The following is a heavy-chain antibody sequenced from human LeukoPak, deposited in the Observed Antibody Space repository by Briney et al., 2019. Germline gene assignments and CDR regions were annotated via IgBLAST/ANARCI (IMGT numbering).Heavy chain of an antibody. D-gene: IGHD3-10*01. J-gene: IGHJ4*02. CDR2: IYYSGST. CDR1: GGSISSSSYY. CDR3: ARRDYYGSGSSYPFDY. V-gene: IGHV4-39*01. Sequence: SETLSLTCTVSGGSISSSSYYWGWIRQPPGKGLEWIESIYYSGSTYYNPSLKSRVTISVDTSKNQFSLKLSSVTAADTAVYYCARRDYYGSGSSYPFDYWGQGTLVTVSS.